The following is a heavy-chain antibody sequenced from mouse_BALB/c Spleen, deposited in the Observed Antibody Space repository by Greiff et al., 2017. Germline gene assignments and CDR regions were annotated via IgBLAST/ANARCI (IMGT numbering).Heavy chain of an antibody. Sequence: EVKLVESGGGLVQPKGSLKLSCAASGFTFNTYAMNWVRQAPGKGLEWVARIRSKSNNYATYYADSVKDRFTISRDDSQSMLYLQMNNLKTEDTAMDYCVRHEGIHYYGSYAMDYWGQGTSVTVSS. V-gene: IGHV10-1*02. CDR1: GFTFNTYA. D-gene: IGHD1-2*01. J-gene: IGHJ4*01. CDR2: IRSKSNNYAT. CDR3: VRHEGIHYYGSYAMDY.